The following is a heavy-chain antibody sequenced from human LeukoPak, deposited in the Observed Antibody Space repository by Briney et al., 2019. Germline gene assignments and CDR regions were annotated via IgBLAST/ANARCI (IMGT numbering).Heavy chain of an antibody. J-gene: IGHJ4*02. CDR2: IIPILGIA. CDR3: ARESYSGNPYFDY. CDR1: GGTFSSYA. Sequence: SVKVSCKASGGTFSSYATSWVRQAPGQGLEWMGRIIPILGIANYAQKFQGRVTITADKSTSTAYMELSSLRSEDTAMYYCARESYSGNPYFDYWGQGTLVTVSS. V-gene: IGHV1-69*04. D-gene: IGHD4-23*01.